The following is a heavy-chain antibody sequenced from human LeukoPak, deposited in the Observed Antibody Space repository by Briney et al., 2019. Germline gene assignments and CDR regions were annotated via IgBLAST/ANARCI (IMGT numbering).Heavy chain of an antibody. CDR3: ARSEGHDYGDLYYFDY. CDR1: GGSFSGYY. Sequence: SETLSLTCAVYGGSFSGYYWSWIRQPPGKGLEWIGEINHSGSTNYNPSLKSRVTISVDTSKNQFFLKLSSVTAADTAVYYCARSEGHDYGDLYYFDYWGQGTLVTVSS. J-gene: IGHJ4*02. V-gene: IGHV4-34*01. CDR2: INHSGST. D-gene: IGHD4-17*01.